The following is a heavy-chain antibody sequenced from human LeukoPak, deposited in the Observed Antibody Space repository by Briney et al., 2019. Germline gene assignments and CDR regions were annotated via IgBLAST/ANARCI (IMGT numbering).Heavy chain of an antibody. D-gene: IGHD3-3*01. CDR2: TYYSGST. Sequence: SETLSLTCTVSGGSISSYYWSWIRQPPGKGLEWIGYTYYSGSTNYNPSLKSRVTISVDTSKNQFSLKLSSVTAADTAVYYCAREDNYDFWSGYFAGDYWGQGTLVTVSS. J-gene: IGHJ4*02. V-gene: IGHV4-59*12. CDR1: GGSISSYY. CDR3: AREDNYDFWSGYFAGDY.